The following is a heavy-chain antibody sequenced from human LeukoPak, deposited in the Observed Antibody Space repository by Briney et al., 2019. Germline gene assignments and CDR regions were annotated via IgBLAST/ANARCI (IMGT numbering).Heavy chain of an antibody. J-gene: IGHJ4*02. D-gene: IGHD5-18*01. Sequence: GGSLRLSCAASGFTFSSYWMSWVRQAPGKGLEWVSSISSSSSYIYYADSVKGRFTTSRDNSKNTLYLQMNSLRAEDTAVYYCAKEHKLWLPEGFDYWGQGTLVTVSS. V-gene: IGHV3-21*01. CDR2: ISSSSSYI. CDR3: AKEHKLWLPEGFDY. CDR1: GFTFSSYW.